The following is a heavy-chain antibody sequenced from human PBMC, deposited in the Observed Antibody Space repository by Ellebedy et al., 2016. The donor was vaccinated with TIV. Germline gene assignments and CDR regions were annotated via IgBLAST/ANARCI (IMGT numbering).Heavy chain of an antibody. D-gene: IGHD6-13*01. CDR2: IKQDGSEK. CDR1: GFSFGSYW. Sequence: PGGSLRLSCAASGFSFGSYWMSWVRQAPGQGLEWVANIKQDGSEKYYVDSVKGRFTISRDNAKNSLYLQINSLRAEDTDVYYCARDSMPAGTRWFHPWGQGTPVTVSS. V-gene: IGHV3-7*03. CDR3: ARDSMPAGTRWFHP. J-gene: IGHJ5*02.